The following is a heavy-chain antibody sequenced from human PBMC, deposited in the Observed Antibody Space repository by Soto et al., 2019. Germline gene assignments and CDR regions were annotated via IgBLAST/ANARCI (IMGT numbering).Heavy chain of an antibody. CDR2: ISGSGGST. J-gene: IGHJ6*03. CDR3: AKGADGSGSYRSYYYCYMDV. CDR1: GFTFSSYA. Sequence: EVQLLESGGGLVQPGGSLRLSCAASGFTFSSYAMSWVRQAPGKGLEWVSAISGSGGSTYYADSVKGRFTISRDNSKNTLYLQMNRLRAEDTAVYYCAKGADGSGSYRSYYYCYMDVWGKGNTVTVPS. V-gene: IGHV3-23*01. D-gene: IGHD3-10*01.